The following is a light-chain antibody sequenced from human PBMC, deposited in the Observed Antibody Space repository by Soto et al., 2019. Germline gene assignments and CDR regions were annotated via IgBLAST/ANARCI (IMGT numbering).Light chain of an antibody. CDR3: QQRSTWPPT. CDR2: DAS. Sequence: EIVLTQSPATLSWSPGERATLSCRASQSVTNYFAWYQQRPGQAHSLLIYDASTRAIGIPARFSGSGSGTDFTLTISSLEPEDFAVYYCQQRSTWPPTFGGGTKVEIK. CDR1: QSVTNY. J-gene: IGKJ4*01. V-gene: IGKV3-11*01.